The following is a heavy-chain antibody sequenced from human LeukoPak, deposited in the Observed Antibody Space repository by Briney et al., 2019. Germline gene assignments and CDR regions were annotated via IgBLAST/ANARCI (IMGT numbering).Heavy chain of an antibody. CDR2: IYYSGST. Sequence: SETLSLTCNVSGGSISSNTYYWGSIRQPPGRGLEWIGTIYYSGSTYSNPSLKSRVTISLDTSKNQISLRVSSMTAADSAVYYCALIDYYNYALVYWGQGTLVTVSS. J-gene: IGHJ4*02. CDR3: ALIDYYNYALVY. CDR1: GGSISSNTYY. D-gene: IGHD3-10*01. V-gene: IGHV4-39*01.